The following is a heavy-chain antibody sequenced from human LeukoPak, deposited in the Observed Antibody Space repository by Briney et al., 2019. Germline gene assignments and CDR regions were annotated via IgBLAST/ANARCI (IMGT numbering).Heavy chain of an antibody. Sequence: ASVKVSCKASGYTFTSYGISWVRQAPGQGLEWMGWISAYNGNTNYAQKLQGRVTMTTDTSTSTAYMELRSLRSDDTAVYYCARVSAGYSGYDYYYYYMDVWGKGTTVTVSS. CDR2: ISAYNGNT. V-gene: IGHV1-18*01. J-gene: IGHJ6*03. CDR1: GYTFTSYG. D-gene: IGHD5-12*01. CDR3: ARVSAGYSGYDYYYYYMDV.